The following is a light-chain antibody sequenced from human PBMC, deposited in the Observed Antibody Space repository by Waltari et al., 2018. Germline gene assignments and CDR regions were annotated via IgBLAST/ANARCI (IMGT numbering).Light chain of an antibody. CDR1: SSDVGSYNI. CDR2: EVS. Sequence: QSALTQPASVSGSPGQSITISCTGTSSDVGSYNIFSWYQQRPGKAPKLLIYEVSKRPSGVSYHFSGSKSGNTASLTISGLQTEDETDYYCCSYATSSTSVVFGGGTKVTVL. V-gene: IGLV2-23*02. CDR3: CSYATSSTSVV. J-gene: IGLJ2*01.